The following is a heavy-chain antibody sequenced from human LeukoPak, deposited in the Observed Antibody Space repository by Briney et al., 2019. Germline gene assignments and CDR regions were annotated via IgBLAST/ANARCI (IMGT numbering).Heavy chain of an antibody. D-gene: IGHD6-19*01. CDR2: ISDGGTHL. V-gene: IGHV3-30*18. CDR3: AKEGTRSHSQWAFDF. Sequence: VGSLRLSRAGSGFIFRNYGMHWVRQAPGQGLEWVAVISDGGTHLYYADSVKGRFTISRDNSESTMYLQMNSLRVEDTAVYYCAKEGTRSHSQWAFDFWGQGTMVTVSS. J-gene: IGHJ3*01. CDR1: GFIFRNYG.